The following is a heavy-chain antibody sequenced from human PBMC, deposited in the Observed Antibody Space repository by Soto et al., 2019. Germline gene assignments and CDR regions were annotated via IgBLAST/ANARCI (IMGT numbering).Heavy chain of an antibody. CDR2: IIPIFGTA. Sequence: QVQLVQSGAEVKKPGSSVKVSCKASGGTFSSYAISWVRQAPGQGLEWMGGIIPIFGTANYAQKFQGRVTITADESSGTGYMELSSLRSEDMAVYYCARNTLTGYSGYDYGVSVPYFDYWGQGTLVTVSS. CDR3: ARNTLTGYSGYDYGVSVPYFDY. D-gene: IGHD5-12*01. J-gene: IGHJ4*02. CDR1: GGTFSSYA. V-gene: IGHV1-69*01.